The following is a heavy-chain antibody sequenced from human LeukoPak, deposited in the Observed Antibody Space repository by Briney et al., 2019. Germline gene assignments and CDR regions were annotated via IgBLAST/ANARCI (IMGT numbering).Heavy chain of an antibody. CDR1: GGTFSSYA. D-gene: IGHD5-18*01. Sequence: SVKVSCKASGGTFSSYAISWVRQAPGQGLEWMGGIIPIFGTANYAQKFQGRVTITTDESTSTAYMELSSLRSEDTAVYYCARGRHQDTAMATTDYWGQGTLVTVSS. CDR3: ARGRHQDTAMATTDY. V-gene: IGHV1-69*05. J-gene: IGHJ4*02. CDR2: IIPIFGTA.